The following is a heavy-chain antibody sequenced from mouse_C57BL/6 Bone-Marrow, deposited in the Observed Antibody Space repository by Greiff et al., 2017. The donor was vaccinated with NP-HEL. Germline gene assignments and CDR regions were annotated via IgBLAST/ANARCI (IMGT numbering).Heavy chain of an antibody. CDR1: GYTFTSYG. D-gene: IGHD1-1*01. Sequence: QVQLQQSGAELARPGASVKLSCKASGYTFTSYGISWVKQRTGQGLEWIGEIYPRSGTTYYNEEFKGKATLTADKSSSTAYMELRSLTSEDSAVYFCTHYYGSSYPCAYWVQGTLVTVSA. V-gene: IGHV1-81*01. CDR3: THYYGSSYPCAY. J-gene: IGHJ3*01. CDR2: IYPRSGTT.